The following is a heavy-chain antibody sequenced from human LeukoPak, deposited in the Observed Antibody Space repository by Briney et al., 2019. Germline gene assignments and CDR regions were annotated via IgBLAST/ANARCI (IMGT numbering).Heavy chain of an antibody. CDR2: INTDTGNP. CDR3: ARATCTGGSCPTFIDY. CDR1: GYTFTSYG. D-gene: IGHD2-15*01. V-gene: IGHV7-4-1*02. Sequence: ASVKVSCKASGYTFTSYGISWVRQAPGQGLEWMGWINTDTGNPTYAQGFTGRFVFSLDTSVSTAYLQISSLKAEDTAVYCARATCTGGSCPTFIDYWGQGTLVTVSS. J-gene: IGHJ4*02.